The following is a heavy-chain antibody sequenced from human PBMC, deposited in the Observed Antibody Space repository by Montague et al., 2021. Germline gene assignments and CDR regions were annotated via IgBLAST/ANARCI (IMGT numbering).Heavy chain of an antibody. Sequence: SETLSLTCTVSGGSISNYFWTWIRQPPGKGLEWIGFISYSRRTNFNPSLKSRVTISLDTSKNKFSLNLSSVTAADTAVYYCARDTTTDGFDIWGQGTMVTVAS. V-gene: IGHV4-59*13. CDR3: ARDTTTDGFDI. CDR1: GGSISNYF. CDR2: ISYSRRT. J-gene: IGHJ3*02. D-gene: IGHD1-1*01.